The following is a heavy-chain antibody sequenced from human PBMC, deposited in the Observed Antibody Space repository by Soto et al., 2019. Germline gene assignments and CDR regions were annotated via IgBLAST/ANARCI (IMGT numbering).Heavy chain of an antibody. Sequence: QVQLVESGGGVVQPGRSLRLSCAASGFTFSSYGMHWVRQAPGKGLEWVAVISYDGSNKYYADSVKGRFTISRDNSKNTLYLQMNSLRAEDTAVYSCARSPYSVSYLAYFDYWGQATLVTVSS. J-gene: IGHJ4*02. CDR2: ISYDGSNK. CDR3: ARSPYSVSYLAYFDY. V-gene: IGHV3-30*03. CDR1: GFTFSSYG. D-gene: IGHD1-26*01.